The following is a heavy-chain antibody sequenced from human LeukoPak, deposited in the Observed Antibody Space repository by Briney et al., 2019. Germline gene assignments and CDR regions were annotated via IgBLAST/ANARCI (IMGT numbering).Heavy chain of an antibody. V-gene: IGHV4-59*01. CDR1: GGSISPYY. CDR2: IYYSGST. D-gene: IGHD3-22*01. Sequence: SETLSLTCTVSGGSISPYYWSWIRQPPGKGLEWIGYIYYSGSTNYNPSLKSRVTISLDTSKNQFSLKLSSVTAADTAVYYCARSTWLLDKWGQGALVTVSS. J-gene: IGHJ4*02. CDR3: ARSTWLLDK.